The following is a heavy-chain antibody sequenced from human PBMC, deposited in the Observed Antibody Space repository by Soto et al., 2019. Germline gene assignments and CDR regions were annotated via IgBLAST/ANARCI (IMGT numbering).Heavy chain of an antibody. CDR2: IYNSVTT. V-gene: IGHV4-61*01. D-gene: IGHD1-26*01. CDR3: GGADSGNYYRVFQM. J-gene: IGHJ3*02. Sequence: SETLSLTCPVSGGSVSSRFYYYNWIRQPPVKGLEWIGYIYNSVTTNYNSSLESRVTISVDTSKNMFSLRLSSVTAADTAVYYWGGADSGNYYRVFQMWGKGKMV. CDR1: GGSVSSRFYY.